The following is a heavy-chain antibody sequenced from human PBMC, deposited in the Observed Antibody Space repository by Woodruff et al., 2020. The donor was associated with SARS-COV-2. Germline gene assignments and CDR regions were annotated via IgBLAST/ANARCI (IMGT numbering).Heavy chain of an antibody. J-gene: IGHJ3*02. Sequence: SGGSTYYADSVKGRFTISRDNSKNTLYLQMNSLRAEDTAVYYCAKQTLIVVADNDAFDIWGQGTMVT. D-gene: IGHD6-19*01. CDR3: AKQTLIVVADNDAFDI. V-gene: IGHV3-23*01. CDR2: SGGST.